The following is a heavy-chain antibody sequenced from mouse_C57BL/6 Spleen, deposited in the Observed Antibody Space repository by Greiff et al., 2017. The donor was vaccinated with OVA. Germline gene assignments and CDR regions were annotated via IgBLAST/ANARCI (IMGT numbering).Heavy chain of an antibody. V-gene: IGHV1-55*01. J-gene: IGHJ4*01. CDR2: IYPGSGST. D-gene: IGHD2-4*01. CDR3: ARLIYDYDGYYAMDY. CDR1: GYTFTSYW. Sequence: QVQLQQPGAELVKPGASVKMSCKASGYTFTSYWITWVKQRPGQGLEWIGDIYPGSGSTNYNEKFKSKATLTVDTSSSTAYMQLSSLTSEDSAVYYCARLIYDYDGYYAMDYWGQGTSVTVSS.